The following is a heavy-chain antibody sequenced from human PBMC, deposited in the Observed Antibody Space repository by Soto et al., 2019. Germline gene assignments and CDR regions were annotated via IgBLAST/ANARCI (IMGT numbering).Heavy chain of an antibody. D-gene: IGHD3-10*01. CDR1: GFTFSNYG. J-gene: IGHJ4*02. Sequence: QVQLVESGGGVVQPGRYLRLSCEASGFTFSNYGRHWVRQAPGKGLDWVAVISYDGSIEYYSESVKGRFTMSKDNSENTVYLQMNSLRSEDTAVYFYGRDWVWFGAHPIDNWGQGTLVTVSS. CDR3: GRDWVWFGAHPIDN. V-gene: IGHV3-30*03. CDR2: ISYDGSIE.